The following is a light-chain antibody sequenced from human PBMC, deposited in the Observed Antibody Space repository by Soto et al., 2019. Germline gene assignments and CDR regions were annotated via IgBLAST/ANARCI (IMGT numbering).Light chain of an antibody. CDR2: GAS. J-gene: IGKJ5*01. CDR3: QQYNNWPIT. CDR1: QSVSSN. Sequence: IVMTQSQATLSVSPGERATLSCRASQSVSSNLAWYQQKPGQAPRLLIYGASTRATGIPARFSGSGSGTEFTLTISSLQSEDFAVYYCQQYNNWPITFGQGTRLEIK. V-gene: IGKV3-15*01.